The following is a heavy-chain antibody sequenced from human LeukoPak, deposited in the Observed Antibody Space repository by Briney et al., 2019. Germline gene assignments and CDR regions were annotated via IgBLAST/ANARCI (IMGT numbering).Heavy chain of an antibody. V-gene: IGHV3-30*18. CDR1: GFTFSHFG. Sequence: GGSLRLSCAGSGFTFSHFGMHWVRQSPDKGLEWVAVIANDGSKQFYADSVKGRFTISRDNVKHSLYLQMNSLRAEDTAVYYCAKQRGQGYYFDYWGQGTLVTVSS. J-gene: IGHJ4*02. CDR3: AKQRGQGYYFDY. D-gene: IGHD5-12*01. CDR2: IANDGSKQ.